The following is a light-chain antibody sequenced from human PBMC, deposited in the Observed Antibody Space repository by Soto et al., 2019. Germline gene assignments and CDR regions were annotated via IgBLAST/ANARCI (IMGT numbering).Light chain of an antibody. V-gene: IGKV1-5*01. CDR3: QQYISYPYT. J-gene: IGKJ2*01. CDR2: DAS. Sequence: DTQMTQFPSTLSASVGDRVTITCRASQTTNTWLAWYQQKPGTAPKLLIYDASSLEGGVPSRFSASGSGTEFTLTISILQPDDLATYYCQQYISYPYTFGQGTKAEIK. CDR1: QTTNTW.